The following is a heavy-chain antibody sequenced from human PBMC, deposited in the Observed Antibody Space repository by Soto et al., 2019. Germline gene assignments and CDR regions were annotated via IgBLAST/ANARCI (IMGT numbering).Heavy chain of an antibody. J-gene: IGHJ2*01. Sequence: GGSLRLSCAASGFTFSNYWMSWVRQAPGKGLEWVANIKQDGSEKYYVGSVTGRFTISRDNAENSLYLQMSSLRVEDTAVYLCERSGVIGTRLQYIDLWGRGTLVTVSS. D-gene: IGHD1-1*01. CDR2: IKQDGSEK. CDR1: GFTFSNYW. CDR3: ERSGVIGTRLQYIDL. V-gene: IGHV3-7*01.